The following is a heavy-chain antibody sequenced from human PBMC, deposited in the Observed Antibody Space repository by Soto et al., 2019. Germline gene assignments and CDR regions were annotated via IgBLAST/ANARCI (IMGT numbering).Heavy chain of an antibody. V-gene: IGHV3-48*02. CDR2: ISSSSSTI. Sequence: EVQLVESGGGLVQPGGSLRLSCAASGFTFSSYSMNWVRQAPGKGLEWVSYISSSSSTIYYADSVKGRFTISRDNAKNSLDLQMNSLRDEDTAVYYCAREPTDTYNRKYYYGMDVWGQGTTVTVSS. J-gene: IGHJ6*02. CDR3: AREPTDTYNRKYYYGMDV. D-gene: IGHD1-20*01. CDR1: GFTFSSYS.